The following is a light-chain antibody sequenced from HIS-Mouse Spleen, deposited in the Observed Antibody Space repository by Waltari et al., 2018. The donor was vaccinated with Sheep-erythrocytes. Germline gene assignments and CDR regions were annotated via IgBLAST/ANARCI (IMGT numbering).Light chain of an antibody. V-gene: IGLV2-11*01. J-gene: IGLJ1*01. CDR2: DVS. CDR1: SSDVGGYNN. Sequence: QSALTQPRSVSGSPGQSVPLSCTGTSSDVGGYNNVSWYQQHPGKAPNLMIYDVSKRPSGVPDRFSGSKSGNTASLTISGLQAEDEADYYCCSYAGSYNHVFATGTKVTVL. CDR3: CSYAGSYNHV.